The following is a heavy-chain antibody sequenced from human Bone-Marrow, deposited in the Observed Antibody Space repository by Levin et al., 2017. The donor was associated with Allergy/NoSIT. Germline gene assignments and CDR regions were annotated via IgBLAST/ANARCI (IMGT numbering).Heavy chain of an antibody. Sequence: GGSLRLSCTASEFTYRNFAMHWVRQTPGKALEWVAVISSDGTNKDYADSVKGRFTISRDNSKNTLFLQMNSLTPEDTAVYYCAKALARSGYFAYYLDSWGQGNMVAVSA. CDR3: AKALARSGYFAYYLDS. D-gene: IGHD3-22*01. CDR2: ISSDGTNK. CDR1: EFTYRNFA. V-gene: IGHV3-30*04. J-gene: IGHJ4*02.